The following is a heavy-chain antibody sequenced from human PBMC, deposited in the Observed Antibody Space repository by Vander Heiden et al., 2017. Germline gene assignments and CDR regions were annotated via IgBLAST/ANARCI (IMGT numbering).Heavy chain of an antibody. CDR2: ISSSSSYR. J-gene: IGHJ4*02. CDR3: ASGTKNWVFDY. Sequence: EVQLVESGGGLVKPGGSLRLSCAASGFTFSSYSMNWVRQAPGKGLEWVSSISSSSSYRYDADSVKGRFTISRDNAKNSLYMKMKRMRAEDTAVYYVASGTKNWVFDYWGQGTMVTVYS. D-gene: IGHD7-27*01. V-gene: IGHV3-21*01. CDR1: GFTFSSYS.